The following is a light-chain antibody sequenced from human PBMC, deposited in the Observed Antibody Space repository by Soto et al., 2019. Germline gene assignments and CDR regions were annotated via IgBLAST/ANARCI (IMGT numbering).Light chain of an antibody. V-gene: IGKV3-20*01. Sequence: EIVLTQSPGTLSLSPGERAILSCRASQTVSTIYLAWYQQKPGQAPRLLIYGASSRATGIPDRFSGSGSGTAFTLTISRLEPEDFAVYYCQHYGSSPGTFGQGTKVDIK. CDR1: QTVSTIY. J-gene: IGKJ1*01. CDR2: GAS. CDR3: QHYGSSPGT.